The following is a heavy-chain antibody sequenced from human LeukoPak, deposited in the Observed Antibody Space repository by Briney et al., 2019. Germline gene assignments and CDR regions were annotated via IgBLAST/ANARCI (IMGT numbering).Heavy chain of an antibody. V-gene: IGHV4-34*01. CDR2: INHSGST. J-gene: IGHJ4*02. D-gene: IGHD3-10*01. Sequence: EWIGEINHSGSTNYNPSLKSRVTISVDTSKNQFSLKLSSVTAADTAVYYCARGNYYGSGTRPGYWGQGTLVTVSS. CDR3: ARGNYYGSGTRPGY.